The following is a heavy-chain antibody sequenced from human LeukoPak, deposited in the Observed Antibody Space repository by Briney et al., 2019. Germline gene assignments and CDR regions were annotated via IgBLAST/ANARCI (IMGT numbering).Heavy chain of an antibody. D-gene: IGHD3-10*01. J-gene: IGHJ4*02. CDR3: ARVGGRGSIGGDC. CDR1: GFAVSTYW. Sequence: PGASLRLSCAASGFAVSTYWMHWVRQAPGKGLVWVSRIKSDGSSTTYADFVKGRFTVSRDNAKNTLYLQMSSLRAEGTAMYFCARVGGRGSIGGDCWGQGTLVTVSS. V-gene: IGHV3-74*03. CDR2: IKSDGSST.